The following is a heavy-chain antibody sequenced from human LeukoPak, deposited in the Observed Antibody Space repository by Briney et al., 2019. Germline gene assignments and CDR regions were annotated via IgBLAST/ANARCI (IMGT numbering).Heavy chain of an antibody. CDR2: ISGSGETI. D-gene: IGHD2-15*01. CDR1: GFTFSSYE. Sequence: QPGGSLRLSCAASGFTFSSYEMNWIRQAPGKGLEWVSYISGSGETIYYADSVKGRFTISRDNAKNSLYLQMNSLRAEDTAVYYCARDFGGAFPPYYYYGMDVWGQGTTVTVSS. CDR3: ARDFGGAFPPYYYYGMDV. V-gene: IGHV3-48*03. J-gene: IGHJ6*02.